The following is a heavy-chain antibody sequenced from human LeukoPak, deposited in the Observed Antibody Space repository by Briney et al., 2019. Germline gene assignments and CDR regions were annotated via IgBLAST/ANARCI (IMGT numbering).Heavy chain of an antibody. J-gene: IGHJ5*02. CDR2: IIPIFGTA. V-gene: IGHV1-69*13. Sequence: ASVKVSCKASGGTFSSYAISWVRQVPGQGLEWMGGIIPIFGTANYAQKFQGRVTITADESTSTAYMELSSLRSEDTAVYYCASCGGDCLFGFDPWGQGTLVTVSS. CDR1: GGTFSSYA. CDR3: ASCGGDCLFGFDP. D-gene: IGHD2-21*01.